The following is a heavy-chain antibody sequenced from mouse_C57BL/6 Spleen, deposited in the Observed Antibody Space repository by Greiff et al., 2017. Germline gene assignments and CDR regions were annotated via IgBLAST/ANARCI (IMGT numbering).Heavy chain of an antibody. J-gene: IGHJ2*01. CDR3: ARRSYDGYYYLDY. CDR1: GYAFTNYL. V-gene: IGHV1-54*01. D-gene: IGHD2-3*01. Sequence: QVHVKQSGAELVRPGTSVKVSCKASGYAFTNYLIEWVKQSPVQGLEWIGVINPGSGGTNYNEKVKGKATLTADKSSSTAYMQLSSLTSEDSAVYFCARRSYDGYYYLDYWGQGTTLTVSS. CDR2: INPGSGGT.